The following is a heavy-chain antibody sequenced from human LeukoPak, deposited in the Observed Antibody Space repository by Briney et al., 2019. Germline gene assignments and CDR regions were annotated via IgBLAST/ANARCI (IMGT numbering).Heavy chain of an antibody. V-gene: IGHV4-34*01. Sequence: SETLSLTCAVYGGSFSGYYWSWIRQPPGKGLEWIGEINHSGSTNYNPSLKSRVTISVDTSKNQFFLKLSSVTAADTAVYYCARGGIVGAILYWGQGTLVTVSS. CDR2: INHSGST. J-gene: IGHJ4*02. CDR1: GGSFSGYY. D-gene: IGHD1-26*01. CDR3: ARGGIVGAILY.